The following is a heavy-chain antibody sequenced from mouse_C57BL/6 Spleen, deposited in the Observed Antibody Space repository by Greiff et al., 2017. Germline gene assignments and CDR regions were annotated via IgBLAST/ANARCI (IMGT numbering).Heavy chain of an antibody. CDR1: GFTFSNYW. J-gene: IGHJ3*01. D-gene: IGHD4-1*01. V-gene: IGHV6-3*01. CDR2: IRLKSDNYAT. Sequence: EVKVEESGGGLVQPGGSMKLSCVASGFTFSNYWMNWVRQSPEKGLEWVAQIRLKSDNYATHYAESVKGRFTISRDDSKSSVYLQMNNLRAEDTGIDYCTNWVWFAYWGQGTLVTVSA. CDR3: TNWVWFAY.